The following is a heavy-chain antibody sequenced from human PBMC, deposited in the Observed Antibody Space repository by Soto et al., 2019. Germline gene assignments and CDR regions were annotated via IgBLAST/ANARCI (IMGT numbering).Heavy chain of an antibody. Sequence: GGSLRLSCAASGFTFSNYWMNWVRQAPGKSLEWVANIKQDGSEKYYVDSVRGRFTVSRDNAKNSLYLQMNSLRAEDTAVYYCLRSKDYWGQGTLVTVSS. CDR3: LRSKDY. V-gene: IGHV3-7*01. CDR2: IKQDGSEK. CDR1: GFTFSNYW. J-gene: IGHJ4*02.